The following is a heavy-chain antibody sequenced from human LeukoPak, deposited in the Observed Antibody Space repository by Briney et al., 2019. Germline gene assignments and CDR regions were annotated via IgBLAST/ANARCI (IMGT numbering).Heavy chain of an antibody. CDR3: AREQRWLQSLDY. CDR2: ISASGST. J-gene: IGHJ4*02. Sequence: SQTLSLTCTVSDDSISSGSYYWSWIRQPAGKGLEWIERISASGSTNYNPSLKSRVTISVNTSKNQFSLKLSSVTATDTAVYYCAREQRWLQSLDYWGQGTLVTVSS. D-gene: IGHD5-24*01. CDR1: DDSISSGSYY. V-gene: IGHV4-61*02.